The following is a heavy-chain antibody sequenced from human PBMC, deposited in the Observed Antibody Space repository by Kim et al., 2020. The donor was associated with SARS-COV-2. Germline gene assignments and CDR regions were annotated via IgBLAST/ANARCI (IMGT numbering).Heavy chain of an antibody. Sequence: SETLSLTCAVSGGSISSSNWWWWFSRHPGGGLVGIGGIYHSGGTNYNPSLQSRGTITVVNSNNQLSLQLICFAAAAAAVYYCWSRVLVERYSYYGVDVLG. D-gene: IGHD3-9*01. CDR2: IYHSGGT. J-gene: IGHJ6*01. V-gene: IGHV4-4*02. CDR1: GGSISSSNW. CDR3: WSRVLVERYSYYGVDV.